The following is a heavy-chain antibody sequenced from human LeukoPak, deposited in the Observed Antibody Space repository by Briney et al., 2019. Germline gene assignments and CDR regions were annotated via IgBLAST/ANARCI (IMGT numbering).Heavy chain of an antibody. Sequence: GSLHLPFAASGFPFNKYWMLWVRPAPGKGLEGVSRINTDGTVTTYADSVKGRFTVSRDNADNTMFLQMNSVRDEDTAVYYCATKQWLAPPPDSWGQGTPVTVSS. D-gene: IGHD6-19*01. CDR1: GFPFNKYW. V-gene: IGHV3-74*01. J-gene: IGHJ4*02. CDR2: INTDGTVT. CDR3: ATKQWLAPPPDS.